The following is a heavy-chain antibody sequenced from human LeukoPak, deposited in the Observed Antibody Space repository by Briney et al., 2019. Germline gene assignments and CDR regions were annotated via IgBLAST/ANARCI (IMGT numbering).Heavy chain of an antibody. D-gene: IGHD1-7*01. Sequence: PGGSLRLSCAASGFTFNNFAMSWVRQAPGKGLEWVSTLSGSAINTYYADSVKGRFTISRDNPRDTLYLQMNSLRAEDTAVYYCAKSPRVTGTTYFVYWGQGSLVTVSS. CDR2: LSGSAINT. J-gene: IGHJ4*02. CDR3: AKSPRVTGTTYFVY. CDR1: GFTFNNFA. V-gene: IGHV3-23*01.